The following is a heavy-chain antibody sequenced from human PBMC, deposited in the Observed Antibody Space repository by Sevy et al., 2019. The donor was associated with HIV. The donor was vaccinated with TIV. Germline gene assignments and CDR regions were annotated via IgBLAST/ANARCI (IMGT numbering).Heavy chain of an antibody. D-gene: IGHD3-16*02. Sequence: GGSLRLSCAASGFTFSSYAMSWVRQAPGKGLEWVSAISGSGGSTYYAHSVKGRFTISRDNSKNTLYLQMNSLRAEDTAVYYCAKDPYDYVWGSYRYNDAFDIWGQGTMVTVSS. CDR3: AKDPYDYVWGSYRYNDAFDI. CDR1: GFTFSSYA. V-gene: IGHV3-23*01. J-gene: IGHJ3*02. CDR2: ISGSGGST.